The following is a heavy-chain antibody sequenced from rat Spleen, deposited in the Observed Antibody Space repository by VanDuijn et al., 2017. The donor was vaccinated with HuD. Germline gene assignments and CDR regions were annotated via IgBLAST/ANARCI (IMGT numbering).Heavy chain of an antibody. V-gene: IGHV5-22*01. CDR1: GFTVSDYY. CDR2: ISFEGSSS. Sequence: EVQLVESGGGLVQPGRSLKLPCAASGFTVSDYYMAWVRQAPKKGLEWVASISFEGSSSYYGDSVKGRFTISRDNAKSTLYLQMNSLRSEDTATYYCARPHSSHYVMDAWGQGASVTVSS. J-gene: IGHJ4*01. D-gene: IGHD1-8*01. CDR3: ARPHSSHYVMDA.